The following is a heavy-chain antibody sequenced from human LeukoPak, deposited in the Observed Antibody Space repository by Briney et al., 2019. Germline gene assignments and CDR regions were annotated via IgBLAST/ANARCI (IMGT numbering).Heavy chain of an antibody. V-gene: IGHV3-30*18. D-gene: IGHD1-26*01. CDR3: AKGGGGGAANFDY. CDR2: ISYDGSNK. CDR1: VFTFSSYC. J-gene: IGHJ4*02. Sequence: GGSLRLSCAASVFTFSSYCMHWVRQAPGKGLEWVAVISYDGSNKYYADSVKDRFTISRDNSKNTLYLQMNSLRAEDTAVYYCAKGGGGGAANFDYWGQGTLVTVSS.